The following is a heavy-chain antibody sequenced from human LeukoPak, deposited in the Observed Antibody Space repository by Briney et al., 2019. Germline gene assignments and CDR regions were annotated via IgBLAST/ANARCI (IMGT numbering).Heavy chain of an antibody. D-gene: IGHD2-21*02. CDR2: MFYSGST. Sequence: SETLSLTCTVSVGSISSHYWSWIRQPPGKELEWIGYMFYSGSTNYNPSLKSRVTISADTSKNQFTLKLSSVTAADTAVYYGARICGGDCSYDAFDIWGQGTMVTVSS. J-gene: IGHJ3*02. CDR1: VGSISSHY. CDR3: ARICGGDCSYDAFDI. V-gene: IGHV4-59*11.